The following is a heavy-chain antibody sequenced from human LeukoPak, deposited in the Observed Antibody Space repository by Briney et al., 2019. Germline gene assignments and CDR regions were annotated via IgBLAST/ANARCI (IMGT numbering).Heavy chain of an antibody. CDR3: ARERGGVRAFDV. J-gene: IGHJ3*01. CDR2: SHYSGDT. CDR1: GVSISSYY. D-gene: IGHD2-8*02. V-gene: IGHV4-59*01. Sequence: PSETLSLTCSVSGVSISSYYWSWIRQPPGKGLEWIGYSHYSGDTHYNSSLKSRVTISVDTSKNQYSLNLSSVTAADTAVYYCARERGGVRAFDVWGQGTTVTVSS.